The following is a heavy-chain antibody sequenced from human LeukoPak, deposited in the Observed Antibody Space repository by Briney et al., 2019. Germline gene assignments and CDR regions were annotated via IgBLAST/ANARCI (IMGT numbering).Heavy chain of an antibody. V-gene: IGHV3-7*01. J-gene: IGHJ6*03. CDR1: GFTFSSYW. CDR3: ARDGIVVVPAAWPYYYYMDV. CDR2: IKQDGSEK. Sequence: GGSLRLSCAASGFTFSSYWMSWVRQAPGKGLEWVANIKQDGSEKYYVDSVKGRFTISRDNAKNSLYLQMSSLRAEDTAVYYCARDGIVVVPAAWPYYYYMDVWGKGTTVTVSS. D-gene: IGHD2-2*01.